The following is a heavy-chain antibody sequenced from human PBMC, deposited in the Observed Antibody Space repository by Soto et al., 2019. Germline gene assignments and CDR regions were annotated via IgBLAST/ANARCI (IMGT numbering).Heavy chain of an antibody. J-gene: IGHJ4*02. CDR1: GESISSSSYY. D-gene: IGHD2-21*02. CDR2: IYHSGRT. Sequence: SENLSLTSIVSGESISSSSYYWGWIRQPPGKGLEWIGSIYHSGRTYYNPSLKSRVSISIDTSKNQFSLKLSSVTAADTALYYCARQRTTVVTQAYFDYWGQGALVT. CDR3: ARQRTTVVTQAYFDY. V-gene: IGHV4-39*01.